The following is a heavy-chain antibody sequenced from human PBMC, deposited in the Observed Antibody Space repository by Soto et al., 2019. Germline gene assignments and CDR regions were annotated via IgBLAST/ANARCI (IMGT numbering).Heavy chain of an antibody. V-gene: IGHV1-69*13. CDR3: ARGELNYYYYYGMDV. Sequence: ASVKVSCKASGGTFSSYAISWVRQAPGQGLEWMGGIIPIFGTANYAQKFQGRVTITADESTSTAYMELSSLRSEDTAVYYCARGELNYYYYYGMDVCGQGTTVTVSS. CDR2: IIPIFGTA. CDR1: GGTFSSYA. J-gene: IGHJ6*02. D-gene: IGHD1-26*01.